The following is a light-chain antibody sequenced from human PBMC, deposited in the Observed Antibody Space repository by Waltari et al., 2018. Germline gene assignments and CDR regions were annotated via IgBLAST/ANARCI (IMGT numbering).Light chain of an antibody. CDR2: EVI. CDR3: CSYAGLGTYV. CDR1: TSDVGNYYL. V-gene: IGLV2-23*02. Sequence: QSALTQPASVSGTPGQSITISCTGTTSDVGNYYLVSWYQHHPGKAPNLLICEVIKRPSGVSSRFSGSKSGSTASLTISGLQPDDEADYYCCSYAGLGTYVFGSGTKVTVL. J-gene: IGLJ1*01.